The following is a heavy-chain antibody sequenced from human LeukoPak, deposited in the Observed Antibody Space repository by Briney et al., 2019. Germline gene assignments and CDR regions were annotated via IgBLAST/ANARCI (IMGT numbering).Heavy chain of an antibody. D-gene: IGHD3-3*01. CDR2: IKQDGSEK. V-gene: IGHV3-7*01. CDR3: ARQRAFGVVIGDAFDI. CDR1: GFTFSSYW. Sequence: GGSLRLSCAASGFTFSSYWMSWVRQAPGKGLEWVANIKQDGSEKYYVDSVKGRFTISRDNAKNSLYLQMNSLRAEDTAVYYCARQRAFGVVIGDAFDIWGQGTMVTVSS. J-gene: IGHJ3*02.